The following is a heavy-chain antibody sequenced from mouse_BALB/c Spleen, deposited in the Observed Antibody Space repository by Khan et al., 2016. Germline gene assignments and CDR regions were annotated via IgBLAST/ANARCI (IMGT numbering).Heavy chain of an antibody. Sequence: DLVKPGASVKPSCTASGYTFTSYWINWIKQRPGQGLEWIGRIAPGSGSTYYNDMFKGKATLTVDTSSSTAYIQLSSLSSEDSAVYFCAREGTVPLMDYWGQGTSVTVSS. J-gene: IGHJ4*01. D-gene: IGHD1-1*01. V-gene: IGHV1S41*01. CDR2: IAPGSGST. CDR1: GYTFTSYW. CDR3: AREGTVPLMDY.